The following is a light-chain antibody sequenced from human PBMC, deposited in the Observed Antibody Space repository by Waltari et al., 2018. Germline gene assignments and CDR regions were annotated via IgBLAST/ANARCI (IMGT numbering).Light chain of an antibody. Sequence: DIQLTQSPSFLSASVGYRVTITCRASQDISSYLSWYQQKPGKAPNLLIYTASTLQSGVPSRFCGSRSGTEFTLTISSLQPEDFATYYCQQLNSYPLTFGQGTRLDIK. J-gene: IGKJ5*01. V-gene: IGKV1-9*01. CDR2: TAS. CDR3: QQLNSYPLT. CDR1: QDISSY.